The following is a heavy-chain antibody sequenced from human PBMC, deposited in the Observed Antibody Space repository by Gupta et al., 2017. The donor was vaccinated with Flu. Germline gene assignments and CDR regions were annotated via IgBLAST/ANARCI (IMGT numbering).Heavy chain of an antibody. D-gene: IGHD3-22*01. V-gene: IGHV4-4*07. CDR2: IYTSGST. CDR1: GGSISSYY. J-gene: IGHJ3*02. Sequence: QVQLQESGPGLVKPSETLSLTCTVSGGSISSYYWSWIRQPAGKGLEWIGRIYTSGSTNYNPSLKSRVTMSVDTSKNQFSLKLSSVTAADTAVYYCARTYDSSGYYYIGAFDIWGQGTMVTVSS. CDR3: ARTYDSSGYYYIGAFDI.